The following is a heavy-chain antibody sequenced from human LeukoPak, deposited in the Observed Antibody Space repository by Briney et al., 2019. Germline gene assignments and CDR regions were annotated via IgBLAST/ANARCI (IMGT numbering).Heavy chain of an antibody. D-gene: IGHD2/OR15-2a*01. V-gene: IGHV4-39*07. Sequence: SETLSLTCTVSGGSISSSSYYWGWIRQPPGKGLEWIGSMYSSGSTYYNPSLKSRVTISVDTSKNQSSLKLSSVTAADTAVYYCARLLGGYWGQGTLVTVSS. CDR3: ARLLGGY. CDR1: GGSISSSSYY. J-gene: IGHJ4*02. CDR2: MYSSGST.